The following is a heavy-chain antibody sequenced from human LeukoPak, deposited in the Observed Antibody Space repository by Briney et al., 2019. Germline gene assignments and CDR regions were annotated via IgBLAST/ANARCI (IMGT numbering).Heavy chain of an antibody. CDR1: GYTFTSYY. D-gene: IGHD3-3*01. CDR3: ARVGLYDFWSGDYGMDV. J-gene: IGHJ6*02. Sequence: ASVKVSCKASGYTFTSYYMHWVRQAPGQGLEWMGIINPSGGSTSYAQKFQGRVTMTRDTSTSTVYMELSSLRSEDTAVYYCARVGLYDFWSGDYGMDVWGQGTTVTVSS. V-gene: IGHV1-46*01. CDR2: INPSGGST.